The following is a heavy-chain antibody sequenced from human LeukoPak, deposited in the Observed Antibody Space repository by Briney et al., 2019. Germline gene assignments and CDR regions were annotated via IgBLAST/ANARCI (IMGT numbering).Heavy chain of an antibody. D-gene: IGHD6-13*01. CDR2: INHSGST. CDR1: GGSFSGYY. V-gene: IGHV4-34*01. Sequence: SETLSLTCAVYGGSFSGYYWSWIRQPPGKGLEWIGEINHSGSTNYNPSLKSRVTISVDTSKNQFSLKLSSVTAADTAVYYCARQGGYSSSWYGDWGQGTLVTVSS. CDR3: ARQGGYSSSWYGD. J-gene: IGHJ4*02.